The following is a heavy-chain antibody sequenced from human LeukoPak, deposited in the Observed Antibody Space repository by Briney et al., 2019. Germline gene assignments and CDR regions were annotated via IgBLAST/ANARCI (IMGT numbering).Heavy chain of an antibody. CDR2: INPNSGGT. V-gene: IGHV1-2*02. CDR3: ARPRYSGSYDAFDI. D-gene: IGHD1-26*01. CDR1: GCTFTSYY. J-gene: IGHJ3*02. Sequence: GASVKVSCKASGCTFTSYYMHWVRQAPGQGLEWMGWINPNSGGTNYAQKFQGRVTMTRDTSISTAYMELSRLRSDDTAVYYCARPRYSGSYDAFDIWGQGTMVTVSS.